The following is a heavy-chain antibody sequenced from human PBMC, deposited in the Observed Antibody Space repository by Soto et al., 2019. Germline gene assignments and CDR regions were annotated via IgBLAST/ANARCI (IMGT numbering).Heavy chain of an antibody. CDR2: ISAYNGDT. CDR1: GYRFTNYG. J-gene: IGHJ5*02. V-gene: IGHV1-18*01. Sequence: QVQLVQSGAEVKKPGASVTVSCKASGYRFTNYGISWVRQAPGQGLEWVGWISAYNGDTNYAQKVQDRVTMTTDTSTSTAYMELRSMRSDDTAMYYCARDSLSTETTSWLDPWGQGTLVSVSS. D-gene: IGHD4-4*01. CDR3: ARDSLSTETTSWLDP.